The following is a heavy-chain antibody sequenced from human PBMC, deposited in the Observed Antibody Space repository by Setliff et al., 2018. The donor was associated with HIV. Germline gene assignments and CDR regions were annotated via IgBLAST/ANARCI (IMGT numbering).Heavy chain of an antibody. D-gene: IGHD4-17*01. CDR2: INADGSST. V-gene: IGHV3-74*01. CDR1: GFTFSTSW. J-gene: IGHJ5*02. Sequence: PGGSLRLSCAASGFTFSTSWMNWVRQAPGKGLVWVARINADGSSTSYADSVKGRFTISRDNAKNSLYLQMNSLRAEDTAVYYCASPVFYGGNSSWGQGTLVTVSS. CDR3: ASPVFYGGNSS.